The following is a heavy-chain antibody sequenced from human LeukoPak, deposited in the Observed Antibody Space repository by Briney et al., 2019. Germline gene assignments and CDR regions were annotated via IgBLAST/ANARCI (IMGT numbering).Heavy chain of an antibody. Sequence: ASVKVSCKASGYTFPSYFMHWVRQAPGQGLEWMGRINPNSGGTNYAQKFQGRVTMTRDTSISTVYMELSRLRSDDTAVYYRARVGYYESSGYYEYWGQGTLVTVSS. CDR1: GYTFPSYF. D-gene: IGHD3-22*01. V-gene: IGHV1-2*06. CDR2: INPNSGGT. J-gene: IGHJ4*02. CDR3: ARVGYYESSGYYEY.